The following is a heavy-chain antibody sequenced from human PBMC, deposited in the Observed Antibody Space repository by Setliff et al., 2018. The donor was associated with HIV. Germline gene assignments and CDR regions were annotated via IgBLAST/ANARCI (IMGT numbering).Heavy chain of an antibody. V-gene: IGHV4-34*01. J-gene: IGHJ4*02. CDR2: INHGGDT. CDR1: GQSISGYY. Sequence: PSETLSLTCAVYGQSISGYYWSWIRQTPGEGLEWIGEINHGGDTNYNPSLKSRVTISVGSSYNHFSLKLSSVTAADTGVYYCASRRGIEFYFDIWGQGTPVTVSS. D-gene: IGHD3-10*01. CDR3: ASRRGIEFYFDI.